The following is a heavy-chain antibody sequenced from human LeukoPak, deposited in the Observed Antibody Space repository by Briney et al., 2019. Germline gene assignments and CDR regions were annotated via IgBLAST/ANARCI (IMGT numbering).Heavy chain of an antibody. CDR2: ISDSGGST. Sequence: GGSLRLSCAASGFTFSSYAMSWVRQAPGKGLEWVSGISDSGGSTYYTDSVKGRFTISRDKPHNTLYLQMNSLRAEDTAVYYCAKSPLVYCTSSSCHLYFDYWGQGTLVTVSS. CDR1: GFTFSSYA. D-gene: IGHD2-15*01. CDR3: AKSPLVYCTSSSCHLYFDY. J-gene: IGHJ4*02. V-gene: IGHV3-23*01.